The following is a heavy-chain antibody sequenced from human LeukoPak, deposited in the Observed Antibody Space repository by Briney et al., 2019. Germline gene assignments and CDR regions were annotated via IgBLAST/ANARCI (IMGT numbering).Heavy chain of an antibody. D-gene: IGHD2-15*01. Sequence: SETLSLTCTVSGGSISSYYWSWIRQPPGKGLEWIGYIYYSGSTNYNPSLKSRVTISVDTSKNQFSLKLSSVTAADTAVYYCARESPGCGGGSCYPHSDYWGQGTLVTVSS. J-gene: IGHJ4*02. V-gene: IGHV4-59*01. CDR2: IYYSGST. CDR1: GGSISSYY. CDR3: ARESPGCGGGSCYPHSDY.